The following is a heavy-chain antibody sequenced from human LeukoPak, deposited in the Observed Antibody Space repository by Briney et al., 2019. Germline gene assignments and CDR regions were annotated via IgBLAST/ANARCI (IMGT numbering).Heavy chain of an antibody. V-gene: IGHV4-59*01. CDR2: IYYSGST. Sequence: PSETLSLTCTISGGSISNYYWSWIRQPPGKGLEWIGYIYYSGSTNYNPSLKSRVTISVDTSKNQFSLKLSSVTAADAAVYYCARDYCGSYYFDYWGQGTLVTVSS. J-gene: IGHJ4*02. CDR1: GGSISNYY. D-gene: IGHD1-26*01. CDR3: ARDYCGSYYFDY.